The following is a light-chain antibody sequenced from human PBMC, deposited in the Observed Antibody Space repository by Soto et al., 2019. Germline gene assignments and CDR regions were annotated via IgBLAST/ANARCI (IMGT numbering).Light chain of an antibody. Sequence: QAVVTQEPSLTVSPGGTVTLTCASSTGAVTSDYYSNWFQQKPGQAPRALIYSTTNKLSWIPARFSGSLLGGKAVLTLSGVQPEDEAEYYCLLYYGGVWVFGGGTKLTVL. CDR2: STT. CDR1: TGAVTSDYY. CDR3: LLYYGGVWV. J-gene: IGLJ3*02. V-gene: IGLV7-43*01.